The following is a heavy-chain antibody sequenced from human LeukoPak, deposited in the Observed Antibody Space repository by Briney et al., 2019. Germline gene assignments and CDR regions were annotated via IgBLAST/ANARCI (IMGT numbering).Heavy chain of an antibody. D-gene: IGHD3-22*01. CDR2: ISSSGSTI. J-gene: IGHJ3*02. Sequence: PGGSLSLSCAASGFTFSSYEMNWVRQAPGKGLEWVSYISSSGSTIYYADSVKGRFTISRDNAKNSLYLQMNSLRAEDTAVYYCARVNYDRSGAFDIWGQGTMVTVSS. CDR1: GFTFSSYE. CDR3: ARVNYDRSGAFDI. V-gene: IGHV3-48*03.